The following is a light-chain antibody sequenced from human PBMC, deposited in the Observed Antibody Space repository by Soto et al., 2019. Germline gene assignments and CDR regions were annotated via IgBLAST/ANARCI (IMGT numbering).Light chain of an antibody. Sequence: VLTQSPGTLSLSPGERATLSCRASQTVSSNYLAWYQQKPGQAPRLLIYGASSRATGIPDRLSGSGSGRDFTLTISRLEPEDFAVYYCQQYGSSVSYTFGQGTKWEIK. J-gene: IGKJ2*01. CDR3: QQYGSSVSYT. V-gene: IGKV3-20*01. CDR2: GAS. CDR1: QTVSSNY.